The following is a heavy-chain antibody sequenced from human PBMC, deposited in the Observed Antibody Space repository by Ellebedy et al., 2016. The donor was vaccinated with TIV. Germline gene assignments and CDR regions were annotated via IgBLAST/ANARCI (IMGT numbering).Heavy chain of an antibody. J-gene: IGHJ2*01. CDR3: ARLPTTIFGVVIPGGVGWYFDI. CDR1: GGSFSGYF. D-gene: IGHD3-3*01. Sequence: MPSETLSLTCGVYGGSFSGYFWSWVRQPPGKGLEWIGNIYYSGTTYYNPSLKSRVTMSVDMSKNQFSLKLTSVTAADTAVYYCARLPTTIFGVVIPGGVGWYFDIWGRGTLVSVSS. CDR2: IYYSGTT. V-gene: IGHV4-34*01.